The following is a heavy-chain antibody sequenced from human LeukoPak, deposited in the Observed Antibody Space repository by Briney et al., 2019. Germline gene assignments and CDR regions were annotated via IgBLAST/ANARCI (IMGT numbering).Heavy chain of an antibody. CDR2: ISSSGSTI. V-gene: IGHV3-48*04. CDR3: ARTLWFGELDFDY. Sequence: GGSLRLSCAASGFTFSSYNMNWVRQAPGKGLEWVSYISSSGSTIYYADSVKGRFTISRDNAKNSLYLQMNSLRAEDTAVYYCARTLWFGELDFDYWGQGTLVTVSS. CDR1: GFTFSSYN. J-gene: IGHJ4*02. D-gene: IGHD3-10*01.